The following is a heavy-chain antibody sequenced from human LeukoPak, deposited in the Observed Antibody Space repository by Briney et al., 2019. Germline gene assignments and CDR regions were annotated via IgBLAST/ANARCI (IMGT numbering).Heavy chain of an antibody. D-gene: IGHD4/OR15-4a*01. CDR1: GFTFSSYA. CDR3: AKYRSVGAVRYFDS. Sequence: PGGSLRLSCAASGFTFSSYAMNWVRQAPGKGLQWVSTIGSGSDTHYADSVKGRFTISRDNSKNTLYLQMNSLRAEDTALYYCAKYRSVGAVRYFDSWGQGTLVTVSS. CDR2: IGSGSDT. V-gene: IGHV3-23*01. J-gene: IGHJ4*02.